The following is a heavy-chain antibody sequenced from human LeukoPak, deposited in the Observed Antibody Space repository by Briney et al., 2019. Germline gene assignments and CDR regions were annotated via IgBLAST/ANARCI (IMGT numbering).Heavy chain of an antibody. J-gene: IGHJ6*04. D-gene: IGHD3-10*02. CDR3: AELGITMIGGV. Sequence: GGSLRLSCAASGFTFSSYEMNWVRQAPGEGLEWVSYISSSGSTIYYADSVKGRFTISRDNAKNSLYLQMNSLRAEDTAVYYCAELGITMIGGVWGKGTTVTISS. CDR1: GFTFSSYE. V-gene: IGHV3-48*03. CDR2: ISSSGSTI.